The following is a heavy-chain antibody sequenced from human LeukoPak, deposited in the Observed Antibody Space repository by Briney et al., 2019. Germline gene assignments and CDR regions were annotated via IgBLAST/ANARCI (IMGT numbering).Heavy chain of an antibody. J-gene: IGHJ6*03. CDR3: AHLEPAGLRFLEWLSYTRRGYYYYYMDV. Sequence: ESGPTLVKPTQTLTLTCTFSGFSLSTSGVGVGWIRQPPGKALEWLALIYWNDDKRYSPSLKSRLTITKDTSKNQVVLTMTNMDPVDTATYYCAHLEPAGLRFLEWLSYTRRGYYYYYMDVWGKGTTVTVSS. CDR2: IYWNDDK. D-gene: IGHD3-3*01. CDR1: GFSLSTSGVG. V-gene: IGHV2-5*01.